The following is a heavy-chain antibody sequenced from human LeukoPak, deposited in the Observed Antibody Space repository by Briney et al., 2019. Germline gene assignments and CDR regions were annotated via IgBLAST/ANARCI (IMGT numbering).Heavy chain of an antibody. CDR2: VDYTGST. D-gene: IGHD3-16*01. CDR3: ARNYDDSGWAFDI. J-gene: IGHJ3*02. CDR1: RGSMRSYY. Sequence: PSETLSLTCIVSRGSMRSYYWSWIRQTPGKGLEWIGYVDYTGSTNYNPSLKSRVTMSVDTAENQFSLKLNSVTAADTAVYYCARNYDDSGWAFDIWGQGTMVTVST. V-gene: IGHV4-59*01.